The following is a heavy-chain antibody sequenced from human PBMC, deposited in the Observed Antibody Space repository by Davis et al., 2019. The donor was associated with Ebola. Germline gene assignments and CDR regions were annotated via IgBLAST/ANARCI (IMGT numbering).Heavy chain of an antibody. V-gene: IGHV3-20*04. CDR1: GFTFDDYG. CDR3: AKDFFIAARPD. J-gene: IGHJ4*02. D-gene: IGHD6-6*01. CDR2: INWNGGST. Sequence: PGGSLSLSCAASGFTFDDYGMSWVRQAPGKGLEWVSGINWNGGSTGYADSVKGRFTISRDNAKNSLYLQMNSLRAEDTAVYYCAKDFFIAARPDWGQGTLVTVSS.